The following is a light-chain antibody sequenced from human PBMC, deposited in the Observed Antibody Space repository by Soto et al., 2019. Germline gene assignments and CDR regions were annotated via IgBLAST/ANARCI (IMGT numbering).Light chain of an antibody. CDR1: QGISSY. Sequence: DIQLTQSPSFLSASVGDRVTITCRASQGISSYLAWYQQKPGKAPKLLIYAASTLQSGVPSRFSGSGSGTEFTLTISRLQPEDFATYYCQQLHSSPRGFGQGTKVEIK. J-gene: IGKJ1*01. V-gene: IGKV1-9*01. CDR3: QQLHSSPRG. CDR2: AAS.